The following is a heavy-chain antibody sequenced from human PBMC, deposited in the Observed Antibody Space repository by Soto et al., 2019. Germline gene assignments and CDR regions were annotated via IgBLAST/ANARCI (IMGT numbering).Heavy chain of an antibody. V-gene: IGHV3-11*01. D-gene: IGHD3-3*01. J-gene: IGHJ5*02. CDR1: GFTFSDYY. Sequence: GGSLRLSCAASGFTFSDYYMSWIRQAPGKGLEWVSYISSSGSTIYYADSVKGRFTISRDNAKNSLYLQMNSLRAEDTAVYYCARTERADFWSGYYGGFDPWGQGTLVTVSS. CDR3: ARTERADFWSGYYGGFDP. CDR2: ISSSGSTI.